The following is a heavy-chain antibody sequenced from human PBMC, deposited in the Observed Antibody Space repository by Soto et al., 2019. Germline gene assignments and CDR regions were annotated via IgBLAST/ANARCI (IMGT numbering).Heavy chain of an antibody. D-gene: IGHD3-16*01. CDR2: IIPIFGTA. V-gene: IGHV1-69*13. CDR1: GGTFSSYA. CDR3: ARFRGGRPTYYYYGMDA. J-gene: IGHJ6*02. Sequence: ASVKVSCKASGGTFSSYAISWVRQAPGQGLEWMGGIIPIFGTANYAQKFQGRVTITADESTSTAYMELSSLRSEDTAVYYCARFRGGRPTYYYYGMDAWGQGTTVTVSS.